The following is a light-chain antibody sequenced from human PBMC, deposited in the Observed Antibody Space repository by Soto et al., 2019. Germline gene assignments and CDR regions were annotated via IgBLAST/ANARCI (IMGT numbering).Light chain of an antibody. CDR3: QQYHNLWT. V-gene: IGKV3-20*01. J-gene: IGKJ1*01. CDR1: QSVSSSY. Sequence: EIVLTQSPGTLSLSPGERAALSCRASQSVSSSYLGWYQQKPGQAPRLLIYGASSRATGTPARFSGSGSGTEFPLTITSLLSEDFALYYCQQYHNLWTFGQGTKVDIK. CDR2: GAS.